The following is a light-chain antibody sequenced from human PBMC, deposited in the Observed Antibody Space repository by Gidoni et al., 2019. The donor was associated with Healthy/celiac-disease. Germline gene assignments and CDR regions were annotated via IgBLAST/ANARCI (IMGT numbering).Light chain of an antibody. V-gene: IGKV1-8*01. J-gene: IGKJ4*01. CDR3: QQYYSYLQHT. Sequence: AIRMTQSPSSFSASTGDRVTITCRASQGISSYLAWYQQKPGKAPKLLIYAASTLQSGVPSRFSGSGSGTDFTLTISCLQSEDFATYYCQQYYSYLQHTFXGXTKVEIK. CDR1: QGISSY. CDR2: AAS.